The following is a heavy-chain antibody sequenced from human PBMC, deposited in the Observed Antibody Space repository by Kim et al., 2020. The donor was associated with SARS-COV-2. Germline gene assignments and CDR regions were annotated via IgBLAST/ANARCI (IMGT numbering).Heavy chain of an antibody. CDR3: SRGKGTYGWFDP. Sequence: SADSVKGRFTISRDSATNTLFLQMNSLRVEDTGVYFCSRGKGTYGWFDPWGQGTLVTVSS. J-gene: IGHJ5*02. D-gene: IGHD4-17*01. V-gene: IGHV3-74*01.